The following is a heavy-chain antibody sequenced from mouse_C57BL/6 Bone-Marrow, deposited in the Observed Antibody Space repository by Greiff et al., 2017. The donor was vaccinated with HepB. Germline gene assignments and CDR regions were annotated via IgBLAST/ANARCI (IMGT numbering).Heavy chain of an antibody. CDR1: GFSLTSYG. J-gene: IGHJ4*01. CDR2: IWSDGST. CDR3: ARHLYLGAMDY. Sequence: QVHVKQSGPGLVAPSQSLSITCTVSGFSLTSYGVHWVRQPPGKGLEWLVVIWSDGSTTYNSALKSRLSISKDNSKSQVFLKMNSLQTDDTAMYYCARHLYLGAMDYWGQGTSVTVSS. V-gene: IGHV2-6-1*01. D-gene: IGHD2-1*01.